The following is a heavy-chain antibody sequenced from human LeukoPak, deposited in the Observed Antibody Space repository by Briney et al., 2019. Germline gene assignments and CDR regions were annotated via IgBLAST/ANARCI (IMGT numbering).Heavy chain of an antibody. CDR2: IIPIFGTA. Sequence: GASVKVSCKASGGTFSSYAISWVRQAPGQGLEWMGGIIPIFGTANYAQKFQGRVTITADESTSTAYMELSSLRSEDTAVYYCASGNSSWYSYYYYYMDVWGKGTTVTISS. J-gene: IGHJ6*03. CDR1: GGTFSSYA. D-gene: IGHD6-13*01. V-gene: IGHV1-69*13. CDR3: ASGNSSWYSYYYYYMDV.